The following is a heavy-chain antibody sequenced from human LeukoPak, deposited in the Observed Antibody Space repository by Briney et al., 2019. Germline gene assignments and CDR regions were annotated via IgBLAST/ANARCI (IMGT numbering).Heavy chain of an antibody. Sequence: GGSLRLSCAASGFSFRGYTMHWVRQVPGKGLEWVSLISWNGVTTYYGDSVKGRFTISRDNSKNTLYLQMNSLRAEDTAVYYCAKRAVAGTRAAFDPWGQGTLVTVSS. D-gene: IGHD6-19*01. CDR3: AKRAVAGTRAAFDP. V-gene: IGHV3-43*01. CDR2: ISWNGVTT. CDR1: GFSFRGYT. J-gene: IGHJ5*02.